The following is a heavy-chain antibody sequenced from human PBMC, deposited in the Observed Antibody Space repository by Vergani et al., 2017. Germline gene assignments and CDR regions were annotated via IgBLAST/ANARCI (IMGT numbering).Heavy chain of an antibody. CDR1: GYTLTELS. Sequence: QVQLVQSGAEVKKPGASVKVSCKVSGYTLTELSMHWVRQAPGKGLEWMGIINPSGGSTSYAQKFQGRVTMTRDTSTSTVYMELSSLRSEDTAVYYCARGGLWFGELFAELDAFDIWGQGTMVTVSS. CDR2: INPSGGST. CDR3: ARGGLWFGELFAELDAFDI. V-gene: IGHV1-46*03. J-gene: IGHJ3*02. D-gene: IGHD3-10*01.